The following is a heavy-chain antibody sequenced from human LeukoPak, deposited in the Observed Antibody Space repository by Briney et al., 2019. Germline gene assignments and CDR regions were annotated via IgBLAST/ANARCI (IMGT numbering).Heavy chain of an antibody. J-gene: IGHJ4*02. Sequence: GGSLLLSCAASGFTFNDYYMSWIRQAPGKGLEWVSYITSSGHTIYYADSVKGRFTISRDNAKNSLYLQMNSLRDEDTAVYYCARGVRGYSRGSRFDYWGQGTLVTVSS. D-gene: IGHD5-18*01. V-gene: IGHV3-11*04. CDR3: ARGVRGYSRGSRFDY. CDR2: ITSSGHTI. CDR1: GFTFNDYY.